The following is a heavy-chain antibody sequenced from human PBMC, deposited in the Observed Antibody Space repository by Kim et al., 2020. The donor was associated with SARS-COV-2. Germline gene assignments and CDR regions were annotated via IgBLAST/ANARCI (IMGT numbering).Heavy chain of an antibody. D-gene: IGHD3-3*01. V-gene: IGHV3-33*01. Sequence: YADAVKGRFPNSRDNSKNTVYLQMNSLRAEDTAVYYCARTTYYDFWSGFDYWGQGTLVTVSS. CDR3: ARTTYYDFWSGFDY. J-gene: IGHJ4*02.